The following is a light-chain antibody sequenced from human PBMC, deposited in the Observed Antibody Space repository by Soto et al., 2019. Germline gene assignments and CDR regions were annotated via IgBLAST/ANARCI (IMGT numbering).Light chain of an antibody. Sequence: EIVSTQSPATLSLSPGERATLSCRASQSVSSYLAWYQQKPGQAPRLLIYGASNRATGIPARFSGSGSGTDFTLTISSLEPEDFAVYYCQQRSNWPRTFGQGTKVEIK. CDR2: GAS. CDR3: QQRSNWPRT. CDR1: QSVSSY. J-gene: IGKJ1*01. V-gene: IGKV3-11*01.